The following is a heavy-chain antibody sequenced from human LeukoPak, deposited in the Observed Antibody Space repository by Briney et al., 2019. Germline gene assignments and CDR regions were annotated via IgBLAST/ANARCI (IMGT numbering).Heavy chain of an antibody. Sequence: GASVKVSCKASGYTFTSYAMHWVRQAPGQRLEWMGWINAGNGNTKYSQKFQGRVTITRDTSASTAYMEPSSLRSEDTAVYYCARQWELLGERYFDYWGQGTLVTVSS. CDR2: INAGNGNT. J-gene: IGHJ4*02. D-gene: IGHD1-26*01. CDR1: GYTFTSYA. CDR3: ARQWELLGERYFDY. V-gene: IGHV1-3*01.